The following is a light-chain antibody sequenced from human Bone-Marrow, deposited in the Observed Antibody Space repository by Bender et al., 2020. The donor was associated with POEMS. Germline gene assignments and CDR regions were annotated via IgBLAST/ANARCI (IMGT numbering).Light chain of an antibody. CDR3: SSYAGSNFNWV. CDR1: GSDIGRYNY. V-gene: IGLV2-8*01. Sequence: QSALTQPPSASGSPGQSVTISCTGPGSDIGRYNYVSWYQQHPGKAPKLLIYEVTKRPSGVPDRFSGSKSGNTASLTVSGLQAEDEADYYCSSYAGSNFNWVFGGGTKLTVL. J-gene: IGLJ3*02. CDR2: EVT.